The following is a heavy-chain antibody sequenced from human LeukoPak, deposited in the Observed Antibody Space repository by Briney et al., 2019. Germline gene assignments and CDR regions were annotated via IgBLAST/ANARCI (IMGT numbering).Heavy chain of an antibody. CDR3: VFDS. CDR1: GFTFRSIA. CDR2: ICSNGVTT. J-gene: IGHJ4*02. Sequence: PGGSLRLSCAASGFTFRSIAMTWVRQAPGRGLECVSSICSNGVTTYNADSVKGRFTISRDNSKNTLYLKMNRLRVEDTAIADGVFDSWGEGALVTVSS. V-gene: IGHV3-23*01. D-gene: IGHD3-10*01.